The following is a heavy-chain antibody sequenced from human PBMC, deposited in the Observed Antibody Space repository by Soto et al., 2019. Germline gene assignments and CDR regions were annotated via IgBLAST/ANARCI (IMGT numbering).Heavy chain of an antibody. J-gene: IGHJ6*02. Sequence: ASVKVSCKASGGTFSSYAISWVRQAPGQGLEWMGGIIPIFGTANYAQKFQGRVTITADESTSTAYMELSSLRSEDTAVYYCARGPFGGSGSSSTYYYYYGMDVWGQGTTVTVYS. CDR3: ARGPFGGSGSSSTYYYYYGMDV. CDR1: GGTFSSYA. D-gene: IGHD3-10*01. CDR2: IIPIFGTA. V-gene: IGHV1-69*13.